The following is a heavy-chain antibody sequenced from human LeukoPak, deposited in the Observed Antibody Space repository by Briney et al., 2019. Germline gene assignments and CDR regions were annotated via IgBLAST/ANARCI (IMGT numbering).Heavy chain of an antibody. CDR2: MSTSDSPI. J-gene: IGHJ5*02. V-gene: IGHV3-11*04. Sequence: NPGGSLRLSCAASGFTFSDYYMSWIRQAPGKGLEWVSYMSTSDSPIYYTDSVKGRFTISRDNAKNSLYLQMNSLRASDTAVYYCARELNGAFDPWGQGTLVTVSS. CDR1: GFTFSDYY. CDR3: ARELNGAFDP. D-gene: IGHD1-1*01.